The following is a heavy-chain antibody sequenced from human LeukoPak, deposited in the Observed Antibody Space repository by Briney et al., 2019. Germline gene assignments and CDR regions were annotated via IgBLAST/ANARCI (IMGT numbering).Heavy chain of an antibody. Sequence: ASVKVSCKASGYTFTSYGISWVRQAPGQGLEWMGWISIYNHNATYAQKFQGRVTMTADTSTSTAYMELGSLRSDDTAVYYCARSHNSGWYWLDYWGQGSLVTVSS. V-gene: IGHV1-18*01. CDR3: ARSHNSGWYWLDY. CDR1: GYTFTSYG. J-gene: IGHJ4*02. D-gene: IGHD6-19*01. CDR2: ISIYNHNA.